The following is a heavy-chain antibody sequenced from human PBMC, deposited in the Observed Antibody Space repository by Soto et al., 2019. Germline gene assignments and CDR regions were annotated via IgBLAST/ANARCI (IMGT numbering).Heavy chain of an antibody. J-gene: IGHJ4*02. D-gene: IGHD3-22*01. CDR3: ARGRYYDSSGYYAY. CDR2: IYYSGST. Sequence: SETLSLTCTVSGGSISSSSYYWGWIRQPPGKGLEWIGSIYYSGSTYYNPSLKSRVTISVDTSKNQFSLKLSSVTAADTAVYYCARGRYYDSSGYYAYWGQGTLVTVSS. CDR1: GGSISSSSYY. V-gene: IGHV4-39*01.